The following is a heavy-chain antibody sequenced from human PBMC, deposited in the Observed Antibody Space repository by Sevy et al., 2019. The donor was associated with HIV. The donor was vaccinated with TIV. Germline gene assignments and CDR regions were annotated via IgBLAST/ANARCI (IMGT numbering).Heavy chain of an antibody. V-gene: IGHV1-24*01. CDR2: YDPEDDKR. D-gene: IGHD3-22*01. J-gene: IGHJ4*02. Sequence: GPSVKVSCKVSGKTLTQLSMHWVRQAPGKGLEWMGSYDPEDDKRIYAQKFQGRVTMTEDTSTDTAYMELRILRSEDTAVYYCATTKDYYESSGSPFDYWGQGTLVTVSS. CDR3: ATTKDYYESSGSPFDY. CDR1: GKTLTQLS.